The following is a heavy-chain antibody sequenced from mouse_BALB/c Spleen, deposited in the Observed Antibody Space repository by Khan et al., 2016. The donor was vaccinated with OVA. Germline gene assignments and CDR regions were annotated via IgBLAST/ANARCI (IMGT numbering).Heavy chain of an antibody. Sequence: EVQLQESGPGLVKPSQSLSLICTVTGYSIPSDYAWNWIRQFPGNKLEWMGFISYSGNTKYNPSLKSRISITRDTSKNQFFLQLNSVTTEDTATYYGARVYGGDFDYWGHGTTLTVSS. V-gene: IGHV3-2*02. J-gene: IGHJ2*01. D-gene: IGHD1-1*01. CDR3: ARVYGGDFDY. CDR2: ISYSGNT. CDR1: GYSIPSDYA.